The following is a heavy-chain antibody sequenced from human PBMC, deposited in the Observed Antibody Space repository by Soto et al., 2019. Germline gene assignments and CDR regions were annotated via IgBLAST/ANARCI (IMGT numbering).Heavy chain of an antibody. CDR1: GFTYDDYA. CDR2: VSWNSGSK. Sequence: EVQLVESGGGLEQPGRSLRLSCAASGFTYDDYAMHWVRQAPGKGLEWVSGVSWNSGSKGYADSVKGRFTISRDNAKNSLYLQMNSLRAEDTAFYYCAKDFNYDSSGCLDYWGQGTLVTVSS. J-gene: IGHJ4*02. D-gene: IGHD3-22*01. CDR3: AKDFNYDSSGCLDY. V-gene: IGHV3-9*01.